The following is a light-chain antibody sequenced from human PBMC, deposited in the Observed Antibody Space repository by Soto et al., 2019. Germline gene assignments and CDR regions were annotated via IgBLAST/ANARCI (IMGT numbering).Light chain of an antibody. CDR2: LNSDGSH. V-gene: IGLV4-69*01. CDR1: SGHSSYA. Sequence: QLVLTQSPSASASLGASVKLTCNLSSGHSSYAIAWHQQQPEKGPRYLMKLNSDGSHSKGDGIPDRFSGSSSGAERYLTISSLQSEDEADYYCQTWGTGILDVFGTGTKVTVL. CDR3: QTWGTGILDV. J-gene: IGLJ1*01.